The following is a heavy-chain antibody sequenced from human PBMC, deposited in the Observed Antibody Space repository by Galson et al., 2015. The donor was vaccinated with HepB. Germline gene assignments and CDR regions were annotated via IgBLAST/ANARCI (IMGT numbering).Heavy chain of an antibody. CDR2: IIPILGIA. CDR1: GGTFSSYT. V-gene: IGHV1-69*02. J-gene: IGHJ3*02. CDR3: ASDGETYYYDSSGSYRGDAFDI. Sequence: SVKVSCKASGGTFSSYTISWVRQAPGQGLEWMGRIIPILGIANYAQKFQGRVTITADKSTSTAYMELSSLRSEDTAVYYCASDGETYYYDSSGSYRGDAFDIWGQGTMVTVSS. D-gene: IGHD3-22*01.